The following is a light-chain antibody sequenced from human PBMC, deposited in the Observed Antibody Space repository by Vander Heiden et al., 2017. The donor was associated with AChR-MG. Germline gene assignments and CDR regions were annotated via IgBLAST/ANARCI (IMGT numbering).Light chain of an antibody. J-gene: IGLJ2*01. CDR1: TSNIGHHH. Sequence: QSVLTQPPSVSAATGQKVTIPCPGPTSNIGHHHVCWYQQLPGKSPKLLIYGNNQRPSGVPDRFSASKSDTSATLGITGLQAGDEADYYCATWDSSLRGGVFGGGTKLTVL. CDR3: ATWDSSLRGGV. V-gene: IGLV1-51*01. CDR2: GNN.